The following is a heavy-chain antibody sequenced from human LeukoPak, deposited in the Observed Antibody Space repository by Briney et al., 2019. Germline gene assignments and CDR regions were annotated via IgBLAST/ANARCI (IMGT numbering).Heavy chain of an antibody. V-gene: IGHV3-23*01. CDR2: ISGSGDST. D-gene: IGHD4-17*01. CDR3: AKDLRSSPIAFHI. J-gene: IGHJ3*02. CDR1: GFTFSGYA. Sequence: SGGSLRLSCAASGFTFSGYAMTWVRQAPGKGLEWVSSISGSGDSTYYADSVKGRFTISRDNSKNTLYLQMNSLRAEDTAVYYCAKDLRSSPIAFHIWGQGTMVTVS.